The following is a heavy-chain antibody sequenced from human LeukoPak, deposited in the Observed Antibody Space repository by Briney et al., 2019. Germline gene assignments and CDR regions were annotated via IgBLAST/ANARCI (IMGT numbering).Heavy chain of an antibody. Sequence: SETLSLTCTVSGGSISSYYWSWIRQPPGKGLEWIGYIYYSGSTNYNPSLRSRVTISVHTSKNQFSLKLSSVTAADTAVYYCARRFYGDLYFDYWGQGTLVTVSS. J-gene: IGHJ4*02. D-gene: IGHD4-17*01. CDR2: IYYSGST. V-gene: IGHV4-59*08. CDR1: GGSISSYY. CDR3: ARRFYGDLYFDY.